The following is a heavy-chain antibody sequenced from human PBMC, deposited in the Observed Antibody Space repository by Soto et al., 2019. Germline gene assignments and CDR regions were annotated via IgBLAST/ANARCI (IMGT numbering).Heavy chain of an antibody. CDR3: ARDTIVPAAIGLDP. V-gene: IGHV3-48*02. Sequence: GSLRLSCAASGFTFSIYSMNWVRQAPGKGLEWVSYISSSSSTIYYADSVKGRFTISRDDAKNSLYLQMNSLRDEDTAGYYCARDTIVPAAIGLDPWGQGTLVTVSS. D-gene: IGHD2-2*01. CDR2: ISSSSSTI. J-gene: IGHJ5*02. CDR1: GFTFSIYS.